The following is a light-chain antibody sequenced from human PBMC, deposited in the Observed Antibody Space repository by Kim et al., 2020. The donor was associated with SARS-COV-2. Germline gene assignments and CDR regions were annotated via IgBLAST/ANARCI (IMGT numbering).Light chain of an antibody. CDR1: SGSIASNY. V-gene: IGLV6-57*02. J-gene: IGLJ3*02. CDR3: QSYDSSNFWV. CDR2: DDN. Sequence: NFMLTQPHSVSESPGKTVTISCTGSSGSIASNYVQWYQQRPGSAPTTVIYDDNQRPSGVPDRFSGSIDSSSNSASLTISGLKTEDEADYYCQSYDSSNFWVFGGGTQLTVL.